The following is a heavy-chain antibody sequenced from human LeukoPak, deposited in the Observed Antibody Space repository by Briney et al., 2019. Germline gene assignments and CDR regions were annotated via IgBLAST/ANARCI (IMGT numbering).Heavy chain of an antibody. Sequence: GGSLRLSCAASGFTVSSKYMSWVRQAPGKGLEWVSVIYSGGHTYYADSVKGRFTISRDNSKNTLYLQMNSLRAEDTAVYYCARDKAGYDSSGYLLDYWGQGTLVTVSS. J-gene: IGHJ4*02. D-gene: IGHD3-22*01. CDR3: ARDKAGYDSSGYLLDY. V-gene: IGHV3-66*01. CDR2: IYSGGHT. CDR1: GFTVSSKY.